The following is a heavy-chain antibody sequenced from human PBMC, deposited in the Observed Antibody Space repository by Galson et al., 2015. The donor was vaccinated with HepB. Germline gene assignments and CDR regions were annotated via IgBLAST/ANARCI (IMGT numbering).Heavy chain of an antibody. Sequence: SLRLSCAASGFTFSTSAMTWVRQAPGKGLEWVSALGGNGITTFYADSVRGRFTVSRDNSKNTVYLQMNSLRADDTAIYYCAKVGRSYYFDYWGQGTQVTVSS. CDR3: AKVGRSYYFDY. V-gene: IGHV3-23*01. J-gene: IGHJ4*02. D-gene: IGHD1-26*01. CDR1: GFTFSTSA. CDR2: LGGNGITT.